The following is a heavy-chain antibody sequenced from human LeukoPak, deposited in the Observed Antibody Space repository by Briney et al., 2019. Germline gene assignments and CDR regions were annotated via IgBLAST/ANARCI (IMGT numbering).Heavy chain of an antibody. CDR2: MNPSSGNS. Sequence: ASVKVSCKASGYPFTNYDINWVRQATGQGLEWMGWMNPSSGNSGSAQKFQGRVTMTRDTSISTAYMELSSLRSEDTAVYYCARVWGSADYWGQGTLVTVSS. J-gene: IGHJ4*02. V-gene: IGHV1-8*01. CDR3: ARVWGSADY. D-gene: IGHD3-16*01. CDR1: GYPFTNYD.